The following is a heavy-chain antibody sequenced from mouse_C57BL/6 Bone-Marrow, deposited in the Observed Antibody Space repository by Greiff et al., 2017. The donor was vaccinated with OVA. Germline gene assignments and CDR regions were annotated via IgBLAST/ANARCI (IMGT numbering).Heavy chain of an antibody. CDR3: ARRKGGYYGSSSGDY. Sequence: QVQLQQSGAELVRPGASVKLSCKASGYTFTDYYINWVKQRPGQGLEWIARLYPGSGNTYYNEKFKGKATLTADKSSSTAYMQRSSLTSEDSAVYFCARRKGGYYGSSSGDYWGQGTSVTVSS. CDR2: LYPGSGNT. J-gene: IGHJ4*01. V-gene: IGHV1-76*01. CDR1: GYTFTDYY. D-gene: IGHD1-1*01.